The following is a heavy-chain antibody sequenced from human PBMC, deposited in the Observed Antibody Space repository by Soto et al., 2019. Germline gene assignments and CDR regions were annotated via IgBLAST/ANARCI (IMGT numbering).Heavy chain of an antibody. V-gene: IGHV3-23*01. CDR3: AKNQVVELVPLATVDWFDP. CDR2: ISGSGFKK. D-gene: IGHD1-26*01. Sequence: WGSLRLSCAASGFIFENFGMSWVRQAPGKGLECISSISGSGFKKYYADSVKGRFTISRDNSKSTVYLELNNLSAEDTAVYHCAKNQVVELVPLATVDWFDPWGQGSVVIVYS. J-gene: IGHJ5*02. CDR1: GFIFENFG.